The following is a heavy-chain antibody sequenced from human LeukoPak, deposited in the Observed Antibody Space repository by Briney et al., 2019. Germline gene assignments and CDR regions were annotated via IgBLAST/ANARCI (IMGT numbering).Heavy chain of an antibody. Sequence: PSETLSLTCTVSGGSISSYYWSWIRQPPGKGLGWIGYIYYSGSTNYNPSLKSRVTISVDTSKNQFSLKLSSVTAADTAVYYCASQSIRGAALDYWGQGTLVTVSS. J-gene: IGHJ4*02. CDR1: GGSISSYY. CDR3: ASQSIRGAALDY. V-gene: IGHV4-59*01. D-gene: IGHD6-6*01. CDR2: IYYSGST.